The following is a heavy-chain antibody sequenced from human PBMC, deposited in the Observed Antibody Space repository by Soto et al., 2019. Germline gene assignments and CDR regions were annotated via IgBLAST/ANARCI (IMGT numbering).Heavy chain of an antibody. J-gene: IGHJ6*02. CDR2: IKQDGSEK. D-gene: IGHD3-10*01. CDR1: GLTFSSYW. Sequence: GGSLTLSCAACGLTFSSYWMSWDRQAPGRGLEWVANIKQDGSEKYYVDSVKGRFTISRDNAKNSLYLQMNSLRAEDTAVYYCARDRYVLLWFGDLLPTLSDYYYYGMDVCGQGTTVTSP. V-gene: IGHV3-7*05. CDR3: ARDRYVLLWFGDLLPTLSDYYYYGMDV.